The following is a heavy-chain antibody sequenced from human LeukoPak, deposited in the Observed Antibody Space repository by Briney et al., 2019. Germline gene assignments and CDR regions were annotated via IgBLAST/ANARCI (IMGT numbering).Heavy chain of an antibody. J-gene: IGHJ3*01. CDR2: ISGSGGST. CDR3: ARDRRFPDDILDV. Sequence: GGSLRLSCAASGFTFSSYAMSWVRQAPGKGLEWVSAISGSGGSTYYADSVKGRFTISRDNSKNTLYLQMNNLRPEDTALYYCARDRRFPDDILDVWGQGTMVTVSS. CDR1: GFTFSSYA. V-gene: IGHV3-23*01. D-gene: IGHD2-15*01.